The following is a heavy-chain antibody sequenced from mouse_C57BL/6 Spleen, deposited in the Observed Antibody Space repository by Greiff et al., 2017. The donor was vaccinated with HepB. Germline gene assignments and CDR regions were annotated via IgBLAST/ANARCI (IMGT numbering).Heavy chain of an antibody. J-gene: IGHJ3*01. Sequence: EVKLVESEGGLVQPGSSMKLSCTASGFTFSDYYMAWVRQVPEKGLEWVANINYDGSSTYYLDSLKSRFIISRDNAKNILYLQMSSLKSEDTATYYCAIYSNFVFAYWGQGTLVTVSA. CDR3: AIYSNFVFAY. D-gene: IGHD2-5*01. CDR1: GFTFSDYY. V-gene: IGHV5-16*01. CDR2: INYDGSST.